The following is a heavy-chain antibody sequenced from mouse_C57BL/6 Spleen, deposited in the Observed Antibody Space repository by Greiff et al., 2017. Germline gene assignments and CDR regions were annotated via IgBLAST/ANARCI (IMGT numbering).Heavy chain of an antibody. D-gene: IGHD2-1*01. CDR2: IYPGDGDT. CDR3: ARSGGNYGNY. V-gene: IGHV1-80*01. CDR1: GYAFSSYW. J-gene: IGHJ2*01. Sequence: QVQLQQSGAELVKPGASVKISCKASGYAFSSYWMNWVKRRPGKGLGWVGRIYPGDGDTNYNGKFKGKATLTAAKASSPAYMQPSSLTSEDSAVYFCARSGGNYGNYWGQGTTLTVSS.